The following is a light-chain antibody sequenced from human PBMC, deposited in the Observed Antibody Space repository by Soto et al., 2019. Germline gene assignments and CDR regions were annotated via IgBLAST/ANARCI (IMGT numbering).Light chain of an antibody. CDR3: QQYGSSPIT. V-gene: IGKV3-20*01. J-gene: IGKJ5*01. CDR1: QSVSSN. CDR2: GAS. Sequence: EIVFTESPGTLSLSPGERASLSCRASQSVSSNLAWYQQKPGQAPRLLIYGASSRATGIPDRFSGSGSGTDFTLTISRLEPEDFAVYYCQQYGSSPITFGQGTRLEIK.